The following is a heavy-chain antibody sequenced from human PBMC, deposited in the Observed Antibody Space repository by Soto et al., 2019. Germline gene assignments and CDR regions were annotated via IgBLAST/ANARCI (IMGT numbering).Heavy chain of an antibody. J-gene: IGHJ5*02. D-gene: IGHD6-19*01. V-gene: IGHV1-24*01. Sequence: ASVKVSCKVSGYTLTELSMHWVRQAPGKGLEWMGGFDPEDGETIYAQKFQGRVTMTEDTSTDTAYMELSSLRSEDTAVYYCATASGASSGPENWFDPWGQGTLVTV. CDR3: ATASGASSGPENWFDP. CDR2: FDPEDGET. CDR1: GYTLTELS.